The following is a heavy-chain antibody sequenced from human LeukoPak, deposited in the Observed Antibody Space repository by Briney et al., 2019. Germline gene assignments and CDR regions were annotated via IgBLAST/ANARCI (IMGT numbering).Heavy chain of an antibody. D-gene: IGHD1-26*01. Sequence: PSESLSLTCTASGGSINISDYYWGWIRQPPGKGLEWIVSMHYSGSTYYNPSLKSRVTISVDTSKNQFSLKVSSVTAADTAVYYCARRGTIDSGRPWNWGQGTLVTVSS. CDR2: MHYSGST. J-gene: IGHJ4*02. CDR1: GGSINISDYY. CDR3: ARRGTIDSGRPWN. V-gene: IGHV4-39*01.